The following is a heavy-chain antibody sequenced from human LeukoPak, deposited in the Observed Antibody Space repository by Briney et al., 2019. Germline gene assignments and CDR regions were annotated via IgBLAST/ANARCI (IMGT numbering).Heavy chain of an antibody. CDR3: AREGSGSYYLDI. CDR1: GFTFSSYS. Sequence: GGSLRLSCAASGFTFSSYSMNWVRQAPGKGLEWVSSISSSSSYIYYADSVKGRFTISRDNAKNSLYLQMNSLRAEDTAVYYCAREGSGSYYLDIWGQGTMVTVSS. V-gene: IGHV3-21*01. CDR2: ISSSSSYI. D-gene: IGHD3-10*01. J-gene: IGHJ3*02.